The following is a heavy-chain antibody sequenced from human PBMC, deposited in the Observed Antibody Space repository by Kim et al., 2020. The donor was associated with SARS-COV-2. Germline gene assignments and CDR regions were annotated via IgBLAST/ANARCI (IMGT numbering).Heavy chain of an antibody. CDR3: ARGASVYGDYLVYDAFDI. J-gene: IGHJ3*02. V-gene: IGHV3-64*02. D-gene: IGHD4-17*01. CDR1: GFTFSSYA. Sequence: GGSLRLSCAASGFTFSSYAMHWVRQAPGKGLEYVSAISSYGGSTYYADSVKGRFTISRDNSKNTLYLQMGSLRAEDMAVYYCARGASVYGDYLVYDAFDIWGQGTMVTVSS. CDR2: ISSYGGST.